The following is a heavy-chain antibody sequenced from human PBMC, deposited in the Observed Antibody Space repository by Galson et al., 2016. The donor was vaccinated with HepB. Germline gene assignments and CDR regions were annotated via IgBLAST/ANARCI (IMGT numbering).Heavy chain of an antibody. D-gene: IGHD3-3*01. Sequence: SLRLSCAASGFTFSNYDIHWVRQAPGKGLEWVAIISYDGNNKYYVDSVKGRFTFSRDNSKNTVYVQMNSLRAEDTAVYYCAKGGGIRDYDFWSGYVDYFDYGGQGTLVSVSS. CDR2: ISYDGNNK. CDR3: AKGGGIRDYDFWSGYVDYFDY. CDR1: GFTFSNYD. J-gene: IGHJ4*02. V-gene: IGHV3-30*18.